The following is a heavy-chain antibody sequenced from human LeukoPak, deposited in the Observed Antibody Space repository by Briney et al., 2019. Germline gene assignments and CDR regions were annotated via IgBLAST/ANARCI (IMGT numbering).Heavy chain of an antibody. CDR2: IYYSGST. CDR1: GGSISSSSYY. Sequence: SETLSLTCTVSGGSISSSSYYWGWIRQPPGTGLEWIGSIYYSGSTYYNPSLKSRVTISVDTSKNQFSLKLSSVTAADTAVYYCARQSMATIWYWGQGTLVTVSS. CDR3: ARQSMATIWY. J-gene: IGHJ4*02. D-gene: IGHD5-24*01. V-gene: IGHV4-39*07.